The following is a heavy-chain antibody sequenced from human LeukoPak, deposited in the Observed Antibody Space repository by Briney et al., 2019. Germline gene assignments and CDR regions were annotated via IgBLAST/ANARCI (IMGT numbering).Heavy chain of an antibody. V-gene: IGHV3-33*06. D-gene: IGHD6-13*01. CDR3: AKDESAAGHYFDY. J-gene: IGHJ4*02. Sequence: PPGSLRLSCAAAGFTLTSYCMHWVRPAPGKGLEWVGVIWYDGSNKYYADSVKGRFTISRDNSKNTLYLQMNSLRAEDTAVYYCAKDESAAGHYFDYWGQGTLVTVSS. CDR2: IWYDGSNK. CDR1: GFTLTSYC.